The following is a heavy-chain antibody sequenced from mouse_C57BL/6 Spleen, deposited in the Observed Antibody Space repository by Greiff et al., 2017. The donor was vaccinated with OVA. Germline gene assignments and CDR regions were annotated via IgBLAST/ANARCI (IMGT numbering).Heavy chain of an antibody. Sequence: EVKLMESGGDLVKPGGSLKLSCAASGFTFSSYGMSWVRQTPDKRLEWVATISSGGSYTSYPDSVKGRFTISRDNAKNTLYLQMSSLKAEDTSMYYCARHGYYYSNLDYWGQGTTLTVSS. J-gene: IGHJ2*01. CDR1: GFTFSSYG. V-gene: IGHV5-6*01. D-gene: IGHD2-5*01. CDR2: ISSGGSYT. CDR3: ARHGYYYSNLDY.